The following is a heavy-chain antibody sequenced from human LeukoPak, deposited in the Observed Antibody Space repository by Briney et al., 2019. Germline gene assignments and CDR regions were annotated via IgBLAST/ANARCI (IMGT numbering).Heavy chain of an antibody. CDR1: GFTFSDAW. V-gene: IGHV3-15*01. J-gene: IGHJ4*02. Sequence: GGSLRLSCAASGFTFSDAWMTWVRQAPGKGLEWVGRIKSKTDGGTTDYAAPVKGRFTISRDDSENTLYLQMSSLKTEDTAVYYCAREGYYYDSSGYEYYWGQGTLVTVSS. D-gene: IGHD3-22*01. CDR3: AREGYYYDSSGYEYY. CDR2: IKSKTDGGTT.